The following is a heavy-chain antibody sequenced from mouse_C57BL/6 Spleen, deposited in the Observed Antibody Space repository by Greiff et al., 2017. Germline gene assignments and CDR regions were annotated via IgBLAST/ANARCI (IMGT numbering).Heavy chain of an antibody. CDR2: IRLKSDNYAT. D-gene: IGHD4-1*02. Sequence: EVKLVESGGGLVQPGGSMKLSCVASGFTFSNYWMNWVRQSPEKGLEWVAQIRLKSDNYATHYAESVKGRFTISRDDSKSIVYLQMNNLRAEDTGIYCCTGQLRRYWYFDVWGTGTTVTVAS. CDR1: GFTFSNYW. CDR3: TGQLRRYWYFDV. V-gene: IGHV6-3*01. J-gene: IGHJ1*03.